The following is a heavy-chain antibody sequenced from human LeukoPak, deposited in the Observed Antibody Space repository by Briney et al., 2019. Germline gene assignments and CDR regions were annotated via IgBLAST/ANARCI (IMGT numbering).Heavy chain of an antibody. CDR3: AKDPSFRPGYFDY. V-gene: IGHV3-30*02. Sequence: GGSLRLSCAASGFTFSSYGMHWVRQAPGKGLEWVAFIRYDGSNEYYADSVKGRFTISRDNSKNTLYLQMNSLRAEDTAVYYCAKDPSFRPGYFDYWGQGTLVTVSS. J-gene: IGHJ4*02. CDR1: GFTFSSYG. CDR2: IRYDGSNE.